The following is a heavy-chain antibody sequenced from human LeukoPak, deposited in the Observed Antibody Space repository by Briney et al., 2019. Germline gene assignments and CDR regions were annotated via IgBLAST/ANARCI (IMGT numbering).Heavy chain of an antibody. D-gene: IGHD3-10*01. CDR1: GYTFTSYG. J-gene: IGHJ4*02. CDR3: ARGPPSRFITMAHYFDY. CDR2: ISAYNGDT. V-gene: IGHV1-18*01. Sequence: ASAKVSCKASGYTFTSYGISWVRQAPGQGLEWMGWISAYNGDTNYAQKLQGRVTMTTDTSTSTAYMELRSLRSDDTAVYYCARGPPSRFITMAHYFDYWGQGTLVTVSS.